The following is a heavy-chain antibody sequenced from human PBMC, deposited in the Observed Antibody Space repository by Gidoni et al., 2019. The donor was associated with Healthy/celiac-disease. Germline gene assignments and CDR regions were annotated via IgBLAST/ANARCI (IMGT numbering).Heavy chain of an antibody. Sequence: QVQLVQSGAEVKKPGSSVTVSCKASGGTFSTYAIIWLRQAPGQGLEWMGMIIPILGIANYAQKFQGRVTITADKSTSTAYMELSSLRSEDTAVYYCARDRDDYGDYGPSTPHAFDIWGQGTMVTVSS. J-gene: IGHJ3*02. V-gene: IGHV1-69*04. CDR2: IIPILGIA. CDR3: ARDRDDYGDYGPSTPHAFDI. D-gene: IGHD4-17*01. CDR1: GGTFSTYA.